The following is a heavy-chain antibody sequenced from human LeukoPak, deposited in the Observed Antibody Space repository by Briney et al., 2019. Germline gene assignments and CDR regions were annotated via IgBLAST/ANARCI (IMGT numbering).Heavy chain of an antibody. CDR1: GGTFSSYA. D-gene: IGHD3-10*01. J-gene: IGHJ4*02. CDR3: ARVTMVRGVIIALDY. Sequence: ASVKVSCKASGGTFSSYAISWVRQAPGQGLEWMGGIIPIFGTANYAQKFQGRVTITADKSTSTAYMELSSLRSEDTAVYYCARVTMVRGVIIALDYWGQGTLVTVSS. CDR2: IIPIFGTA. V-gene: IGHV1-69*06.